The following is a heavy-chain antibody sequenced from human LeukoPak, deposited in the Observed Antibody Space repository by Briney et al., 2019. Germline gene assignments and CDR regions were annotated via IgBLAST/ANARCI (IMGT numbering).Heavy chain of an antibody. CDR3: ARRTYYYGSGSYYPYYYYYYMDV. Sequence: SETLSLTCAVYGGSFSGYYWSWIRQPPGKGLEWIGEINHSGSTNYNPSLKSRVTISVDTSKNQFSLKLSSVTAADTAVYYCARRTYYYGSGSYYPYYYYYYMDVWGKGTTVTISS. J-gene: IGHJ6*03. CDR2: INHSGST. D-gene: IGHD3-10*01. CDR1: GGSFSGYY. V-gene: IGHV4-34*01.